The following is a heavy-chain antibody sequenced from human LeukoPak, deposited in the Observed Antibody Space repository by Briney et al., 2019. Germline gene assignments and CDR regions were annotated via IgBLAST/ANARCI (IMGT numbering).Heavy chain of an antibody. CDR1: GFTFSIYA. J-gene: IGHJ4*02. Sequence: PGGSLRLSCVASGFTFSIYAMSWVRQAPGKGLEWVSSITSSGETTFYAGSVKGQFTISRDNSKNTMYLQMNSLRAEDTAVYYCAKVPNAGYSSSPDYWGQGTLVTVSS. CDR3: AKVPNAGYSSSPDY. CDR2: ITSSGETT. V-gene: IGHV3-23*01. D-gene: IGHD6-13*01.